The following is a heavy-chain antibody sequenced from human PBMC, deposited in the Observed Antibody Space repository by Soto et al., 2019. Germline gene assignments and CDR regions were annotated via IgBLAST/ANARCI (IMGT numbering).Heavy chain of an antibody. J-gene: IGHJ4*02. CDR2: ISDSGATS. D-gene: IGHD3-10*02. Sequence: HPGGSLRLSCVASGFSLSSHAVSWVRQTPEKGLEWVSSISDSGATSSYADVVKGRFTVSRDNSRNTLYLQMDSLRVEDTAVYYCAKVNYYYVSGCNPTVGYWGQGTVVTVPS. CDR1: GFSLSSHA. CDR3: AKVNYYYVSGCNPTVGY. V-gene: IGHV3-23*01.